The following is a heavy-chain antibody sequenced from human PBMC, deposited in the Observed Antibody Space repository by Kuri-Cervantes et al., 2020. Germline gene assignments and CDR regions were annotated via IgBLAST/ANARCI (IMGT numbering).Heavy chain of an antibody. V-gene: IGHV4-59*01. J-gene: IGHJ4*02. Sequence: SETLSLTCTASGGSISSYYWSWIRQPPGKGLEWIGYIYSSGSTNYNPSLKSRVTISVDTSKNQFSLKLSSVTAADTAVDYCARDTVAGNGDYSDYWGQGTLVTVSS. CDR2: IYSSGST. D-gene: IGHD6-19*01. CDR3: ARDTVAGNGDYSDY. CDR1: GGSISSYY.